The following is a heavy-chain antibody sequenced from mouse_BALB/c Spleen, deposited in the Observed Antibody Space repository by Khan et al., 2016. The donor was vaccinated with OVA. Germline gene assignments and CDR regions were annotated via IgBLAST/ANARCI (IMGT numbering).Heavy chain of an antibody. CDR2: INPNNGYT. Sequence: VRLQQSGPELVKPGASVKIPCKASGYTFTDYNMDWVKLSHGKSLEWIGDINPNNGYTIYNQKFKGKATLTVDKSSSTAYMELRSLTSEDTAVYYSDRGVNGSRGCCFDYWGQGTLLTVSA. J-gene: IGHJ3*01. D-gene: IGHD1-1*01. CDR3: DRGVNGSRGCCFDY. V-gene: IGHV1-18*01. CDR1: GYTFTDYN.